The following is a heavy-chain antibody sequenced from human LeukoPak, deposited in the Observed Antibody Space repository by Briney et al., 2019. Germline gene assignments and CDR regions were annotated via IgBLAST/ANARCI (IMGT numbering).Heavy chain of an antibody. CDR3: ARDRGIAAAGPFDY. D-gene: IGHD6-13*01. Sequence: GGSLRLSCAASGFTFSSYSMNWVRQAPGKGLEWVSYISSSSSTIYYADSVKGRFTISRDNAKNSLYPQMNSLRDEDTAVYYCARDRGIAAAGPFDYWGQGTLVTVSS. V-gene: IGHV3-48*02. CDR1: GFTFSSYS. J-gene: IGHJ4*02. CDR2: ISSSSSTI.